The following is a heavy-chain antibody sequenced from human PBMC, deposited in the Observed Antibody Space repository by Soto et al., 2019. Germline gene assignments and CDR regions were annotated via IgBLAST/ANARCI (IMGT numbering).Heavy chain of an antibody. D-gene: IGHD3-10*01. CDR1: GFTFSSYA. CDR2: ISYDGSNK. J-gene: IGHJ5*02. V-gene: IGHV3-30-3*01. Sequence: GGSLRLSCAASGFTFSSYAMHWVRQAPGKGLECVAVISYDGSNKYYADSVKGRFTISRDNSKNTLYLQMNSLRAEDTAVYYCARREGLKYYYGSGSPNWFDPWGQGTLVTVSS. CDR3: ARREGLKYYYGSGSPNWFDP.